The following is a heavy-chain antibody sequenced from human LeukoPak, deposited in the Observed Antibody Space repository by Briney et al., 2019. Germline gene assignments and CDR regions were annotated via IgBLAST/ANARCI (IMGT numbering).Heavy chain of an antibody. Sequence: PSESLSLACTVPGGSISSSSYDWGWIRQPPGKGLDGIGSIYYSGSTYYNPSLKSRVTISVDTSKDQSSLKVSSVTAADPAVYYCARTYYYGAYYMDVWGKRTTVTISS. CDR1: GGSISSSSYD. D-gene: IGHD3-10*01. J-gene: IGHJ6*03. CDR2: IYYSGST. V-gene: IGHV4-39*07. CDR3: ARTYYYGAYYMDV.